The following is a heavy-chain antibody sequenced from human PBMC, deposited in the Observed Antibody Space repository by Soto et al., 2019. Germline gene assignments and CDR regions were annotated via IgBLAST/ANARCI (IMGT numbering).Heavy chain of an antibody. CDR2: IIPMFGTT. V-gene: IGHV1-69*13. CDR3: SRGTGMVRNSQDDFYYTMDV. D-gene: IGHD5-18*01. CDR1: GGTFNNYA. J-gene: IGHJ6*02. Sequence: SVKVSCKASGGTFNNYAISWVRQAPGQGLEWMGGIIPMFGTTNYAQNFQGRVTIAADESTSTAYMELRSLRSEDTAAYYCSRGTGMVRNSQDDFYYTMDVWGQGTTVTV.